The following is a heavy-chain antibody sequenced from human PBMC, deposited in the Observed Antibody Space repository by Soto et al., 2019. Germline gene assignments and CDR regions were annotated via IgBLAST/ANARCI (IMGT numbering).Heavy chain of an antibody. J-gene: IGHJ6*03. CDR3: ARGLYGDYDRPSYYYDYMDV. CDR2: IYSGGST. CDR1: GFTVSSNY. D-gene: IGHD4-17*01. V-gene: IGHV3-53*04. Sequence: GGSLRLSCAASGFTVSSNYMSWVRQAPGKGLEWVSVIYSGGSTYYADSVKGRFTISRHNSKNTLYLQMNSLRAEDTAVYYCARGLYGDYDRPSYYYDYMDVSGKGTTVTVSS.